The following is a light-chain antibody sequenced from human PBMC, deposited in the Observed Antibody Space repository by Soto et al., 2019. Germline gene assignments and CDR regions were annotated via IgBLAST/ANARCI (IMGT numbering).Light chain of an antibody. CDR2: DAP. Sequence: EIMLTHSPATLSFTQGERPTLXSGASQSVSSYLAWYQQKPGQAPRLLIYDAPNRATGIPARFSGSGSGTDFTLTISSLEPEDFAVYYCQQRSNWPRTFGQGTRLEIK. CDR1: QSVSSY. V-gene: IGKV3-11*01. J-gene: IGKJ5*01. CDR3: QQRSNWPRT.